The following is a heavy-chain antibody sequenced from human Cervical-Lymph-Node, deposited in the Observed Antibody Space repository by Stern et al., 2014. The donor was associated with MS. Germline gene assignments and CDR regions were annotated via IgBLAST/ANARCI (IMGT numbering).Heavy chain of an antibody. CDR3: SRRDAYSPFDY. Sequence: QVQLVESGAEVKKPGSSVKVSCKASGGTFSTYTISWVRQAPGQGLEWLGRIIPMLKNANYSQKFHGRVTITADKSTSTAYMELSSLTSEDTALYYCSRRDAYSPFDYWGQGTLVTVSS. CDR2: IIPMLKNA. V-gene: IGHV1-69*09. J-gene: IGHJ4*02. D-gene: IGHD5-24*01. CDR1: GGTFSTYT.